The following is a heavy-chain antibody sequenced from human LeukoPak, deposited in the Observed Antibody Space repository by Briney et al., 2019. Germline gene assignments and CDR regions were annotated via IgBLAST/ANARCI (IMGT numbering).Heavy chain of an antibody. CDR1: GFTFSSYA. CDR3: AKSLVGAVGYDY. Sequence: GGSLRLSCPASGFTFSSYAMSWVRQAPGKGLEWVSAISGSGGSTYYADSVKGRFTISRDNSKNTLYLQMNSLRAEDTAVYYCAKSLVGAVGYDYWGQGTLVTVSS. CDR2: ISGSGGST. J-gene: IGHJ4*02. D-gene: IGHD1-26*01. V-gene: IGHV3-23*01.